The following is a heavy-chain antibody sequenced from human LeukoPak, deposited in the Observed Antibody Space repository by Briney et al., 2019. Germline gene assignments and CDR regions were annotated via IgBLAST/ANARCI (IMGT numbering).Heavy chain of an antibody. V-gene: IGHV1-2*02. CDR2: INPNSGGT. Sequence: GASVKVSCKASGYTFTGYYMHWVRQAPGQGLEWMGWINPNSGGTNYAQKFQGRVTMTRDTSISTAYMELSRLRSDDTAVYYCARSIRGYSSGWYYFDYWGQGTLITVSS. D-gene: IGHD6-19*01. CDR3: ARSIRGYSSGWYYFDY. J-gene: IGHJ4*02. CDR1: GYTFTGYY.